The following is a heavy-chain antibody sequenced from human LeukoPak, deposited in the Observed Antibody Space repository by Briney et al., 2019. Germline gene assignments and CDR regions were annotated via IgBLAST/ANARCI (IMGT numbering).Heavy chain of an antibody. D-gene: IGHD1-26*01. Sequence: SGGSLRLSCAASGFTFDDYGMSWVRQAPGKGLEWVSGINWNGGSTGYADSVKGRFTISRDNSKNTLYLQMNSLRAEDTAVYYCAKVHYRDAFDIWGQGTMVTVSS. CDR1: GFTFDDYG. J-gene: IGHJ3*02. V-gene: IGHV3-20*04. CDR2: INWNGGST. CDR3: AKVHYRDAFDI.